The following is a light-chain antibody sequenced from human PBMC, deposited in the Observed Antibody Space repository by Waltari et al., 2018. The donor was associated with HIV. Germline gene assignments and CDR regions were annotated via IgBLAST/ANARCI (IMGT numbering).Light chain of an antibody. CDR3: QSYDTRSSGFLV. CDR1: RPKLGANYD. CDR2: GNI. Sequence: QSVLTQPPSVSGAPGQTVTIPCPGSRPKLGANYDVHWYQQLPGRAPKVLVYGNIYRPPGVPDRFSGSKSGTSASLAITGLQADDEGYYYCQSYDTRSSGFLVFGGGTKVTVL. V-gene: IGLV1-40*01. J-gene: IGLJ3*02.